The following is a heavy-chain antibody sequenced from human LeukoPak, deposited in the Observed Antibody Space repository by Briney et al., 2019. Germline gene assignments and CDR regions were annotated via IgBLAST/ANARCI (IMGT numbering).Heavy chain of an antibody. CDR3: ARTVAGTGDY. D-gene: IGHD6-19*01. CDR1: GGSISSGGYY. J-gene: IGHJ4*02. V-gene: IGHV4-31*03. CDR2: IYYSGST. Sequence: SETLSLTCTVSGGSISSGGYYWSWIRQHPGKGLEWIGYIYYSGSTYYNPSLKSRVTISVDTSKNQFSLKLSSVTAADTAVYYCARTVAGTGDYWGQGTLVTVSS.